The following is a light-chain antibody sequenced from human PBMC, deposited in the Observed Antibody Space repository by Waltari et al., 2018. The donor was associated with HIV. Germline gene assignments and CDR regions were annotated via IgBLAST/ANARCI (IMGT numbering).Light chain of an antibody. V-gene: IGLV1-36*01. CDR1: STHIENYD. CDR2: GN. J-gene: IGLJ2*01. Sequence: QSALTQEASVSGAVGQKVTLSCTGNSTHIENYDVGWYQQISHGAPKTVMFGNSLPSGIPDRFSGSKSGTTASLTISGLQSEDEADYYCSTWDYSLNAVVFGGGTKLTVL. CDR3: STWDYSLNAVV.